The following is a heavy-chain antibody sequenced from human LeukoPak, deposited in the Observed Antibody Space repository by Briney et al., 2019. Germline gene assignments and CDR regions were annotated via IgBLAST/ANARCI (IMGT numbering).Heavy chain of an antibody. D-gene: IGHD6-19*01. CDR3: AREPYSSGWYYYLDS. J-gene: IGHJ4*02. Sequence: ASVKVSCKASGYTFTYYAVSWVRQAPGQGLEWMGWISAYNGNTNYAQKFQGRATMTIDTSTSTAYVELRSLRSDDTAVYYCAREPYSSGWYYYLDSWGQGTLVTVSS. CDR2: ISAYNGNT. V-gene: IGHV1-18*01. CDR1: GYTFTYYA.